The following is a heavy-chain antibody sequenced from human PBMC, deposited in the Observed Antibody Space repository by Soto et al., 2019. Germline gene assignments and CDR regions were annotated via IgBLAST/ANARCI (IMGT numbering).Heavy chain of an antibody. V-gene: IGHV3-30-3*01. Sequence: PGGSLRLSCAASGFTFNNYAMHWVRQAPGKGLEWVAFISYDGSSKYYADSVTGRFTISRDNSRNTLYLQMNSLRAEDTAVYYCTRDVYSYGYPDYYGMDVWGQGTTVTVSS. CDR1: GFTFNNYA. CDR2: ISYDGSSK. CDR3: TRDVYSYGYPDYYGMDV. D-gene: IGHD5-18*01. J-gene: IGHJ6*02.